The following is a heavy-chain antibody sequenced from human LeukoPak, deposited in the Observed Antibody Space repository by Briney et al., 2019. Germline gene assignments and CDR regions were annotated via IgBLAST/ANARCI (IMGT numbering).Heavy chain of an antibody. CDR3: AKGNGNYYYYMDV. J-gene: IGHJ6*03. Sequence: GGSLRLSCAASGFTFNSYGMHGVRQAPGKGLEGGAVIWYDGSNKYYADSVKGRFTISRDNSKNTVYLELNSLRAEDTAMYYCAKGNGNYYYYMDVWGKGTTVTVSS. V-gene: IGHV3-33*06. CDR1: GFTFNSYG. CDR2: IWYDGSNK. D-gene: IGHD1-1*01.